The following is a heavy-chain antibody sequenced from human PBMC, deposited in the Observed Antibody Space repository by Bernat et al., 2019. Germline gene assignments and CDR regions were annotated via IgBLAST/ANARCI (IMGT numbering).Heavy chain of an antibody. J-gene: IGHJ4*02. CDR2: ISSSSSYI. D-gene: IGHD6-6*01. Sequence: EVQLVESGGGLVKPGGSLRLSCAASGFTFSSYSMNWVRQAPGKGLEWVSSISSSSSYIYYADSVKGRFTISRDNAKNSLYLQMNSLRAEETAVYYGARGTGSSSETASCDYWGQGTLVTVSS. V-gene: IGHV3-21*01. CDR3: ARGTGSSSETASCDY. CDR1: GFTFSSYS.